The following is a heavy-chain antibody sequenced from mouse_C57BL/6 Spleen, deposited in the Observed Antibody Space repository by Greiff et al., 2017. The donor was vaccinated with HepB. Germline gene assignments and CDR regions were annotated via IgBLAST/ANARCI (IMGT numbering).Heavy chain of an antibody. CDR2: ISGGGGNT. CDR1: GFTFSSYT. J-gene: IGHJ4*01. CDR3: ARLYGSSYHYAMDY. Sequence: EVKLVESGGGLVKPGGSLKLSCAASGFTFSSYTMSWVRQTPEKRLEWVATISGGGGNTYYPDSVKGRFTISRDNAKNTLYLQMSSLRSEDTALYYCARLYGSSYHYAMDYWGQGTSVTVSS. V-gene: IGHV5-9*01. D-gene: IGHD1-1*01.